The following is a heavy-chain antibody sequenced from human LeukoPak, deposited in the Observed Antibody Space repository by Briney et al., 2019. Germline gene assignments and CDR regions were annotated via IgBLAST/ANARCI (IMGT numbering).Heavy chain of an antibody. CDR2: ISSSSSYI. Sequence: GGSLRLSCAASGFTFSSYEMNWVRQAPGKGLEWVSSISSSSSYIYYADSVKGRFTISRDNAKNSLYLQMNSLRAEDTAVYYCARGDLVVSDAFDIWGQGTMVTVSS. CDR3: ARGDLVVSDAFDI. V-gene: IGHV3-21*01. J-gene: IGHJ3*02. CDR1: GFTFSSYE. D-gene: IGHD3-22*01.